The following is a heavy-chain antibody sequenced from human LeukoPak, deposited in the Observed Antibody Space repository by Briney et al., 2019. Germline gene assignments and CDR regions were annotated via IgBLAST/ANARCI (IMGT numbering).Heavy chain of an antibody. J-gene: IGHJ4*02. CDR3: AKVVRSSWYNFDY. V-gene: IGHV3-23*01. CDR1: GFTFSSYA. CDR2: ISGSGGST. Sequence: GGSLRLSCAASGFTFSSYAMSWVRRAPGKGLEWVSAISGSGGSTYYADSVKGRFTISRDNSKNTLYLQMNSLRAEDTAVYYCAKVVRSSWYNFDYWGQGTLVTVSS. D-gene: IGHD6-13*01.